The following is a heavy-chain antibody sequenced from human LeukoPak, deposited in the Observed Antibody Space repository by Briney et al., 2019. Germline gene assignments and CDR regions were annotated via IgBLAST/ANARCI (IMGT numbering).Heavy chain of an antibody. CDR2: ISYDGTNK. D-gene: IGHD2-21*02. Sequence: GGSLRLSCTASGFNFGIYGMHWVRQAPGKGPEWVAVISYDGTNKYYADSVKGRFTISRDNSKNTVYLQMNSLRAEDTAVYYCASGGRGDWTLGGQGTLVTVSP. J-gene: IGHJ4*02. V-gene: IGHV3-30*03. CDR3: ASGGRGDWTL. CDR1: GFNFGIYG.